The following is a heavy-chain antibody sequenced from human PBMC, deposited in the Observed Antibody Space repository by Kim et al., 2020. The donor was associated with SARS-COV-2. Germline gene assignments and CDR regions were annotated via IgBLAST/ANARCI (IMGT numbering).Heavy chain of an antibody. CDR2: IIPILGIA. D-gene: IGHD5-18*01. CDR3: ARAGDTAMALDY. CDR1: GGTFSSYA. V-gene: IGHV1-69*04. Sequence: SVKVSCKASGGTFSSYAISWVRQAPGQGLEWMGRIIPILGIANYAQKFQGRVTITADKSTSTAYMELSSLRSEDTAVYYCARAGDTAMALDYWGQGTLVTVSS. J-gene: IGHJ4*02.